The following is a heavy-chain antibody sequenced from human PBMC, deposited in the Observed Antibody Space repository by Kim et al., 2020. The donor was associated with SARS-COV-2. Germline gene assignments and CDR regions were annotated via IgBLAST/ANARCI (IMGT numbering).Heavy chain of an antibody. V-gene: IGHV3-23*01. J-gene: IGHJ4*02. CDR2: T. Sequence: TYYADPGKGRFTISRDNSKNTLYLQMNSLRAEDTAVYYCAKEGSGWPFDYWGQGTLVTVSS. CDR3: AKEGSGWPFDY. D-gene: IGHD6-19*01.